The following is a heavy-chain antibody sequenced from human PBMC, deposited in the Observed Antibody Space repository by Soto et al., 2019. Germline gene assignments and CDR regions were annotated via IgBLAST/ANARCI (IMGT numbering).Heavy chain of an antibody. J-gene: IGHJ4*02. D-gene: IGHD2-15*01. CDR1: GFTFSSYS. V-gene: IGHV3-48*02. Sequence: LRLACAASGFTFSSYSMNWVRQARGKGLHWVSYISSSSYTLYYADSVQGRFTISRENAKNSMYLQMNSLRDEETAEYYCARGYGSGSTCVIGGRYFDYWGQGTLVTVSS. CDR2: ISSSSYTL. CDR3: ARGYGSGSTCVIGGRYFDY.